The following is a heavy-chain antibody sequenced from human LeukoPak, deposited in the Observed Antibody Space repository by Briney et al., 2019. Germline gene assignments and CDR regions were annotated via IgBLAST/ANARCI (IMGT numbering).Heavy chain of an antibody. D-gene: IGHD3-22*01. Sequence: GRSLRLSCAASGFTFSSYAMHWVRQASGKGLEWVAVISYDGSNKYYADSVKGRFTISRDNSKNTLYLQMNSLRAEDTAVYYCARDFGLTYYYDTTVGLVDYWGQGTLVTVSS. CDR3: ARDFGLTYYYDTTVGLVDY. CDR1: GFTFSSYA. CDR2: ISYDGSNK. V-gene: IGHV3-30-3*01. J-gene: IGHJ4*02.